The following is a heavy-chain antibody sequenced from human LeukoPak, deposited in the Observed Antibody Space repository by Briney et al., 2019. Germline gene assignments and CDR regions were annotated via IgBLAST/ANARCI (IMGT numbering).Heavy chain of an antibody. D-gene: IGHD6-19*01. CDR2: IYYIGST. J-gene: IGHJ6*02. Sequence: PSETLSLTCTVSGDYISRYYWRWIRQPPGKGLEWIGYIYYIGSTNYNPSLKSRVTISVDTSKNQISLKLRSVTAADTAVYYCARDDYSSGWSESGKFPYYQYNGMDVWGQGTTVIVSS. CDR3: ARDDYSSGWSESGKFPYYQYNGMDV. CDR1: GDYISRYY. V-gene: IGHV4-59*01.